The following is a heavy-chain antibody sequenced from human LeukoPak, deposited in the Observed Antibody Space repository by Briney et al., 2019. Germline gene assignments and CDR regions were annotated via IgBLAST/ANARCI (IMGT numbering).Heavy chain of an antibody. CDR2: ISSSGSGGNT. CDR1: GVTLSSYA. D-gene: IGHD1-26*01. J-gene: IGHJ2*01. CDR3: VKDRTVGASYWYFDL. Sequence: GGSLRLSCAASGVTLSSYAMSWARQAPGKGLEWASGISSSGSGGNTYYADSVKGRFTISRDSSKNTLFLHMNTLRAEDTAIYYCVKDRTVGASYWYFDLWGRGTLVTVSS. V-gene: IGHV3-23*01.